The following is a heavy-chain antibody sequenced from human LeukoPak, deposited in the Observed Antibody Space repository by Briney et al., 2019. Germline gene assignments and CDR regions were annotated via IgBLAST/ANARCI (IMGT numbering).Heavy chain of an antibody. CDR2: ISGESKYI. J-gene: IGHJ4*02. V-gene: IGHV3-21*01. Sequence: GGSLRLSCAASGFTFNNYAMNWVRQAPGKGLEWVSSISGESKYIYYADSVTGRFTISRDNAKNSLYLQMNSLRAEDTAVHYCARGAVFQGNYDYWGQGTQVTVSS. CDR1: GFTFNNYA. D-gene: IGHD3-10*01. CDR3: ARGAVFQGNYDY.